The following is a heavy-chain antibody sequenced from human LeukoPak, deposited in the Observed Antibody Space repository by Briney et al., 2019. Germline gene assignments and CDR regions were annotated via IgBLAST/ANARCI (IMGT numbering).Heavy chain of an antibody. CDR3: TSGLCTY. V-gene: IGHV3-49*04. D-gene: IGHD2-8*01. CDR1: GFTFGDYA. CDR2: IRSNTYGETT. J-gene: IGHJ4*02. Sequence: GGSLRLSCTASGFTFGDYAMSWVRQAPGKGLEWVGFIRSNTYGETTQYAASVKGRFTVSRDDSKSIAYLQMNSLKTEDTAVYYCTSGLCTYWGQGTLVTVSS.